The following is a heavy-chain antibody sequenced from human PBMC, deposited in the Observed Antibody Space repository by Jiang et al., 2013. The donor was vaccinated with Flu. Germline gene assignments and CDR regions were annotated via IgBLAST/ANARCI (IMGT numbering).Heavy chain of an antibody. CDR2: ISDTGGRI. V-gene: IGHV3-23*01. J-gene: IGHJ4*01. CDR3: AKLQGDGYNSVLGFFDY. D-gene: IGHD5-24*01. CDR1: GFTFGSYA. Sequence: EVQLLESGGDLVQPGGSLRLSCAASGFTFGSYAMSWVRQAPGKGLEWVSEISDTGGRIYYADSVKGRFTISRDNSKNTLYLQMNSPRAEDTAIYYCAKLQGDGYNSVLGFFDYWGHGTLVTVSS.